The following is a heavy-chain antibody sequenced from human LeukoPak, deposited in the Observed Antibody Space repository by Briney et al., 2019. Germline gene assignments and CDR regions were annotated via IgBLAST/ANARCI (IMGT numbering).Heavy chain of an antibody. V-gene: IGHV3-48*03. Sequence: GGSLRLSCAASGFTFSNYDMNWVRQAPGKGLEWVSYISSSGSTIYYADSVKGRFTISRDNAKNSLYLQMSSLRAEDTAVYYCARTTEDCSRTSCYQYWFDPWGQGTLVTVSS. CDR3: ARTTEDCSRTSCYQYWFDP. J-gene: IGHJ5*02. CDR1: GFTFSNYD. D-gene: IGHD2-2*01. CDR2: ISSSGSTI.